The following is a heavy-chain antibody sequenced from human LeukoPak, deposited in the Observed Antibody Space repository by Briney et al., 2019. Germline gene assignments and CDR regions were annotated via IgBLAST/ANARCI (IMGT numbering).Heavy chain of an antibody. CDR2: ISSSGSTI. D-gene: IGHD6-19*01. CDR1: GFTFSSYE. V-gene: IGHV3-48*03. J-gene: IGHJ4*02. Sequence: GGSLRLSCAAPGFTFSSYEMNWVRQAPGKGLEWVSYISSSGSTIYYADSVKGRFTISRDNAKNSLYLQMNSLRAEDTAVYYCAGVAVAGYDYWGQGTLVTVSS. CDR3: AGVAVAGYDY.